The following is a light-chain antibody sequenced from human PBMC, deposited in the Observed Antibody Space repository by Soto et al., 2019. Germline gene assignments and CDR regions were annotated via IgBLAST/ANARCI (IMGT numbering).Light chain of an antibody. CDR2: ATS. CDR1: QSIYSR. Sequence: DIQMTQSPSSVSASVGDTVTITWRASQSIYSRLAWYQQKPGKAPELLIYATSTLQNGVPSRFSGSRFDTDFTSSISSLQPEDSASYFCQQNEDFPLTFGRGTKVEI. CDR3: QQNEDFPLT. V-gene: IGKV1D-12*01. J-gene: IGKJ4*01.